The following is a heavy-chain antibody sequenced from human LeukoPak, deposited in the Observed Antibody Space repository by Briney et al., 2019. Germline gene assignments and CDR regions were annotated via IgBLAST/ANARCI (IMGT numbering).Heavy chain of an antibody. V-gene: IGHV3-30-3*01. Sequence: PGGSLRLSCAASGFTFSSYAMHRVRQAPGKGLEWVAVISYDGSNKYYADSVKGRFTISRDNSKNTLYLQMNSLRAEDTAVYYCARSVWYYFDYWGQGTLVTVSS. CDR2: ISYDGSNK. CDR1: GFTFSSYA. D-gene: IGHD3-10*01. CDR3: ARSVWYYFDY. J-gene: IGHJ4*02.